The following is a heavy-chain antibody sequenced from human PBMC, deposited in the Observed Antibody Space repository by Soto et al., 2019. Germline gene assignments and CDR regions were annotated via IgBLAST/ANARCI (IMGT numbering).Heavy chain of an antibody. J-gene: IGHJ4*02. CDR3: ARDSWNYGGGVFDY. D-gene: IGHD1-7*01. V-gene: IGHV1-18*01. CDR2: ISAYNGNT. Sequence: ASVKVSCKASGYTFTSYGISWVRQAPGQGLEWMGWISAYNGNTNYAQKFQGRVTMTTDTSTSTAYMELRSLRSDDTAVYYCARDSWNYGGGVFDYWGQGTLVTVSS. CDR1: GYTFTSYG.